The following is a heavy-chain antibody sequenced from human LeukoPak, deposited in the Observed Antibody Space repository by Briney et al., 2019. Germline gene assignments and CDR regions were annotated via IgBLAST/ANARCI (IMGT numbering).Heavy chain of an antibody. CDR2: ISSSGSTI. J-gene: IGHJ3*02. CDR1: GFTFSSYE. D-gene: IGHD2-15*01. Sequence: PGGSLRLSCAASGFTFSSYEMNWVRQAPGKGLEWVSYISSSGSTIYYADSVKGRFTISRDNSKNTLYLQMNSLRAEDTAVYYCARVRPVVVVVDAFDIWGQGTMVTVSS. CDR3: ARVRPVVVVVDAFDI. V-gene: IGHV3-48*03.